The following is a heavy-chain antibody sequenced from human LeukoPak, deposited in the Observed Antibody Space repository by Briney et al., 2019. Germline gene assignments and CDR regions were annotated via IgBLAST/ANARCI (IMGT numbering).Heavy chain of an antibody. CDR3: ARDLHDHGDYSDYVVTLFDY. V-gene: IGHV3-7*01. CDR2: IKQDGSEK. D-gene: IGHD4-11*01. CDR1: GFTFSSYW. Sequence: GGSLRLSCAASGFTFSSYWMSWVRQAPGKGLEWVANIKQDGSEKYYVDSVKGRFTISRDNAKNSLYLQMNSLRAEDTAVYYCARDLHDHGDYSDYVVTLFDYWGQGTLVTVSS. J-gene: IGHJ4*02.